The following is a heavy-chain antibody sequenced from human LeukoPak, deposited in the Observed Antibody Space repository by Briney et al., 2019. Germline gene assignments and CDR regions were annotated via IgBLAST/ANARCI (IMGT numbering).Heavy chain of an antibody. CDR1: GVSISSYY. CDR2: IYTSGST. D-gene: IGHD3-10*01. V-gene: IGHV4-4*08. Sequence: PSETLSLTCTVSGVSISSYYWSWLRQPPGKGMEWLGYIYTSGSTNYNPSLKIPLTISVDTSNNHFSLKLSSVTAADTAVYYCSRWSGELFANWFDPWGQGTLVTVSS. J-gene: IGHJ5*02. CDR3: SRWSGELFANWFDP.